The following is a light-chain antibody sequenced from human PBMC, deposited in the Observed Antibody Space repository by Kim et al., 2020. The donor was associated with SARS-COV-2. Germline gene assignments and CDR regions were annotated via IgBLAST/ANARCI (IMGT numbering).Light chain of an antibody. CDR1: RSEVVSDHL. Sequence: TVNRSEVVSDHLVSWRLPSPGNPPKLSIYDVSNLPSWVSNRLSGAKSDNTASLTISGLQAEXEADYYCNSYTSSSTPVFGGGTQLTV. J-gene: IGLJ2*01. CDR2: DVS. V-gene: IGLV2-14*03. CDR3: NSYTSSSTPV.